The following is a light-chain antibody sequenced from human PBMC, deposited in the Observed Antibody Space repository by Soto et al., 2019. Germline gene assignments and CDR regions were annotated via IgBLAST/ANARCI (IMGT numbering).Light chain of an antibody. CDR3: AAWDESLNGVV. J-gene: IGLJ2*01. V-gene: IGLV1-44*01. Sequence: QSVLTQPPSASGTPGQRVTISCSGSSSNIGSNTVNWYQQLPGTAPQLLIYSNNQRPSGGPDRFSGSKTGTSASLAISGLQSEDEADDYCAAWDESLNGVVFGGGTKLTVL. CDR1: SSNIGSNT. CDR2: SNN.